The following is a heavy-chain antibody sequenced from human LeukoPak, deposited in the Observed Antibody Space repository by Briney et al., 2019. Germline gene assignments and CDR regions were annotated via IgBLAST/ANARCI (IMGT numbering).Heavy chain of an antibody. V-gene: IGHV1-69*04. CDR3: ARAEDVEMATIVGAFDI. CDR2: IIPILGIA. CDR1: GGTFSSYA. Sequence: SVKVSCKASGGTFSSYAISWVRQAPGQGLEWMGRIIPILGIANYAQKFQGRVTITADKSTSTAYMELSSLRSEDTAVYYCARAEDVEMATIVGAFDIWGQGTVVTVSS. D-gene: IGHD5-24*01. J-gene: IGHJ3*02.